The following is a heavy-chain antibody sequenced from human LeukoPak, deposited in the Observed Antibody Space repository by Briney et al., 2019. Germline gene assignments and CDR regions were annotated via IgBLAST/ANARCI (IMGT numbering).Heavy chain of an antibody. CDR1: GGSISSYY. CDR3: AGTTGYSIAFDY. V-gene: IGHV4-59*12. Sequence: SETLSLTCTVSGGSISSYYWTWIRQPPGKGLEWIGYIYYSGSTNYNPSLKSRVIISVDTSKNQFSLKLSSVTAADTAVYYCAGTTGYSIAFDYWGQGTLVTVSS. J-gene: IGHJ4*02. D-gene: IGHD6-13*01. CDR2: IYYSGST.